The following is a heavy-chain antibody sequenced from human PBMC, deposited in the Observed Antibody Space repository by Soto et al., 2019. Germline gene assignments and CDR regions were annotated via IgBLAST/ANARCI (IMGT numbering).Heavy chain of an antibody. CDR1: GFAFSNYA. D-gene: IGHD3-10*01. Sequence: EVQLLESGGGLVQPGGSLRLSCVASGFAFSNYALGWVRQAPGKGLEWVSGISGGSETTSYADSVKGRFTISRDNSKDTRLLQRNSLRAEDTATYICAKDRDGGFGELVFDKWGQGTLVTVSS. V-gene: IGHV3-23*01. CDR3: AKDRDGGFGELVFDK. J-gene: IGHJ4*02. CDR2: ISGGSETT.